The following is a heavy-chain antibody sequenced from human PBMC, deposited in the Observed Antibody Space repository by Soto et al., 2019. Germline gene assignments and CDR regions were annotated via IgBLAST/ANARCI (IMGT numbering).Heavy chain of an antibody. D-gene: IGHD1-26*01. CDR1: GFTFSDHY. CDR2: SRDKANDYTT. V-gene: IGHV3-72*01. Sequence: EVQLVESGGGLVQPGGSLRLSCAASGFTFSDHYMDWVRQAPGKGLEWVGRSRDKANDYTTNYAASVKGRFTISRDDSKNSLYLQMNSLKTEDTAVYYCASRDSGSNGARLDSWGQRTLVTVSS. CDR3: ASRDSGSNGARLDS. J-gene: IGHJ4*02.